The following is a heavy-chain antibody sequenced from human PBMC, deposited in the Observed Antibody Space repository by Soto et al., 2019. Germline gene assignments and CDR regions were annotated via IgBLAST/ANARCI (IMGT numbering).Heavy chain of an antibody. CDR1: GCTFSSYG. CDR3: AKSGTWIQLWLLDY. CDR2: ISYDGSNK. J-gene: IGHJ4*02. Sequence: QVQLVESGGGVVQPGRSLRLSCAASGCTFSSYGMHWVRQAPRKGLEWVAVISYDGSNKYYADSVKGRFTISRDNSKNTLYLQMNSLRAEDTAVYYCAKSGTWIQLWLLDYWGQGTLVTVSS. V-gene: IGHV3-30*18. D-gene: IGHD5-18*01.